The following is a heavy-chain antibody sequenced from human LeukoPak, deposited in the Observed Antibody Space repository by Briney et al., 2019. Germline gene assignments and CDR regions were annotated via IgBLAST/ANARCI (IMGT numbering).Heavy chain of an antibody. D-gene: IGHD3-10*01. CDR3: ARDRTRGAFDI. CDR2: IISIFGTA. J-gene: IGHJ3*02. V-gene: IGHV1-69*13. CDR1: GYTFTSYG. Sequence: ASVKVSCKASGYTFTSYGISWVRQAPGQGLEWMGGIISIFGTANYAQKFQGRVTITADESTSTAYMELSSLRSEDTAVYYCARDRTRGAFDIWGQGTMVTVSS.